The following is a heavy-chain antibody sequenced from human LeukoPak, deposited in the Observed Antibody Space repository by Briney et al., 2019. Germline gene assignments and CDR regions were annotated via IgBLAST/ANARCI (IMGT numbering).Heavy chain of an antibody. D-gene: IGHD3-22*01. Sequence: ASVKVSCKASGYTFTGYYIHWVRQAPGQGLEWMGWINPNSGGTNYAQKFQGRVTMTRDTSISTAYMELSRLRSDDTAVYYCARGISYYDSSGYYGNWGQGTLVTVSS. CDR3: ARGISYYDSSGYYGN. CDR2: INPNSGGT. CDR1: GYTFTGYY. J-gene: IGHJ4*02. V-gene: IGHV1-2*02.